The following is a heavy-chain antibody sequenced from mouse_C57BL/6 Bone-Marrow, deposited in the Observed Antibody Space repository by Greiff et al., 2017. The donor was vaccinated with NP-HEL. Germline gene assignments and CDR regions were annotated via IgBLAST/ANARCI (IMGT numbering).Heavy chain of an antibody. CDR1: GYTFTDYY. V-gene: IGHV1-26*01. Sequence: VQLQQSGPELVKPGASVKISCKASGYTFTDYYMNWVKQSHGKSLEWIGDINPNNGGTSYNQKFKGKATLTVDKSSSTAYMELRSLTSEDSAVYYCARLRDNWHYFDYWGQGTTLTVSS. CDR3: ARLRDNWHYFDY. J-gene: IGHJ2*01. CDR2: INPNNGGT. D-gene: IGHD4-1*01.